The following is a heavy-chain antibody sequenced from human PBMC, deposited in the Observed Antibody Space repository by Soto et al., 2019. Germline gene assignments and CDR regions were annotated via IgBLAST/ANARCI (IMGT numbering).Heavy chain of an antibody. CDR3: ARVRGRSSWYWNY. V-gene: IGHV4-34*01. CDR2: INHSGST. CDR1: GGSFSGYY. J-gene: IGHJ4*02. D-gene: IGHD6-13*01. Sequence: SSETLSLTCAVYGGSFSGYYWSWIRQPPGKGLEWIGEINHSGSTNYNPSLKSRVTISVDTSKNQFSLKLSSVTAADTAVYYCARVRGRSSWYWNYWGQGTLVTVSS.